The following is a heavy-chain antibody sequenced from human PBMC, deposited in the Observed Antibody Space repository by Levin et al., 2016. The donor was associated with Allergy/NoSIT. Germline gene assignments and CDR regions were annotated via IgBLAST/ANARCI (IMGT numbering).Heavy chain of an antibody. CDR2: VGSRGRAI. CDR3: VRSRAYAFDI. CDR1: GFTFSDHN. D-gene: IGHD2-2*01. V-gene: IGHV3-48*02. Sequence: GESLKISCEVSGFTFSDHNMNWVRQAPGKGLEWVSYVGSRGRAIYYAESVKGRFTISRDNAKNSLHLQMNSLRDDDTAVYYCVRSRAYAFDIWGQGTMVTVSS. J-gene: IGHJ3*02.